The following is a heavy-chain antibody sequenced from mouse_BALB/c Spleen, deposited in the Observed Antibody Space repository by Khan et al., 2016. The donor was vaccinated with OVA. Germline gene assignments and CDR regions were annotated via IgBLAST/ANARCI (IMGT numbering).Heavy chain of an antibody. D-gene: IGHD2-14*01. CDR1: GYSFTLYY. CDR3: ARGYDFVAY. V-gene: IGHV1-26*01. Sequence: VQLKESGPDLVKPGASVKISCKASGYSFTLYYMTWVKQSHGKSLEWIGRVNPNTGGSDYNQEFKGKAILTVDKSSNTAYMELHSLTSEDSAVYYCARGYDFVAYGGQGTLVTVSA. CDR2: VNPNTGGS. J-gene: IGHJ3*01.